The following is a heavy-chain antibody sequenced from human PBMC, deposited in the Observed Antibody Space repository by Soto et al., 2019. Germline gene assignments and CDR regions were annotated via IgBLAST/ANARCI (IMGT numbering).Heavy chain of an antibody. J-gene: IGHJ4*02. Sequence: PSETLSLTCTFSGGSISSGDYFWSWIRQPPGKGLEWIGYIYYSGRTNYNPSLKSRVTISGDTSKNQFSLKLSSVTAADTAVYYCARDRNVHDSSFGYWGQGTQVTVSS. CDR3: ARDRNVHDSSFGY. CDR1: GGSISSGDYF. CDR2: IYYSGRT. V-gene: IGHV4-30-4*01. D-gene: IGHD3-10*01.